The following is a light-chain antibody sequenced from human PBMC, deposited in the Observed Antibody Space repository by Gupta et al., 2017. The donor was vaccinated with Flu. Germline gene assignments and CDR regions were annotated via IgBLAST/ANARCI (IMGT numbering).Light chain of an antibody. J-gene: IGKJ1*01. CDR3: QQYNDWPRT. Sequence: EIVMTQSPATLSVSPGERATLSCRASQSVGTTLAWYQQKRGQPPRLLIYGASTRATGIPARFSGSGSGTEFTLTISSLQSEDFAVYCCQQYNDWPRTFGQGTKVEIK. CDR1: QSVGTT. CDR2: GAS. V-gene: IGKV3-15*01.